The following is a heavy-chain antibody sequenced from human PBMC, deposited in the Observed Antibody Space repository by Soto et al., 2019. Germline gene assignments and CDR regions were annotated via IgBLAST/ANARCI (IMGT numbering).Heavy chain of an antibody. V-gene: IGHV4-59*08. Sequence: SETLSLTCTVFGGSLNSYYWSWVRQPPDKGLEWIGYIHYTGSTNYNPSLKSRITMSVDTSKNQFSLKLSSVTAADTAVYYCARHSGSYVGAFPIWGQGTMVTVS. CDR1: GGSLNSYY. CDR2: IHYTGST. D-gene: IGHD1-26*01. CDR3: ARHSGSYVGAFPI. J-gene: IGHJ3*02.